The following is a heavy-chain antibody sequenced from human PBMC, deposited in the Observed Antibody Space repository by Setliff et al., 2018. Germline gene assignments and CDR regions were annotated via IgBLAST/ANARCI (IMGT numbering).Heavy chain of an antibody. J-gene: IGHJ4*02. CDR2: IYHSGTT. CDR1: GGSISSPNW. V-gene: IGHV4-4*02. D-gene: IGHD1-26*01. CDR3: TRAYSGSHDY. Sequence: PSEILSLTCAVSGGSISSPNWWNWVRQPPGKGLEWIGEIYHSGTTNYNPSLKSRVTMSVDKSRNQFSLRLTSVTAADTAIYYCTRAYSGSHDYWGQGTLVTVSS.